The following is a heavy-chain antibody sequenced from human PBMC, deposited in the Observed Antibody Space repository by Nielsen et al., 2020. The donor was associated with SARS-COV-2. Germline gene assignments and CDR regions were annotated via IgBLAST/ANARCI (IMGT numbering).Heavy chain of an antibody. Sequence: GGSLRLSCAASGFTFSSYGMHWVRQAPGKGLEWVAVIWYDGSNKYYADSVKGRFTISRDNSKNTLYLQMNSLRAEDTAVYYCAKVGQLAYYFDYWGQGTLVTVSS. CDR1: GFTFSSYG. CDR2: IWYDGSNK. D-gene: IGHD6-6*01. J-gene: IGHJ4*02. CDR3: AKVGQLAYYFDY. V-gene: IGHV3-33*06.